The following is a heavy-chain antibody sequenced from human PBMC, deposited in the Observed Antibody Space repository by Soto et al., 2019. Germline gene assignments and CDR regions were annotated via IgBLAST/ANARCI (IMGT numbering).Heavy chain of an antibody. J-gene: IGHJ4*02. D-gene: IGHD1-26*01. V-gene: IGHV1-18*01. CDR2: ISAYNGNT. CDR3: ARSGVWEPRDY. Sequence: QVQVVQSGAEVKKPGASVKGFLQASGFNFTRHGINWVRQGPGQGLEWMGWISAYNGNTNYAQKLQGRVTMTTDTSTSTAYMELRSLRSDDTAVYYCARSGVWEPRDYWGQGTLVTVSS. CDR1: GFNFTRHG.